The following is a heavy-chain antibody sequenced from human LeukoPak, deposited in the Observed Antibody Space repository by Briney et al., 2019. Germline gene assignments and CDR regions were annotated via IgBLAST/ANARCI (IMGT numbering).Heavy chain of an antibody. D-gene: IGHD6-13*01. CDR1: GGSFSGYY. CDR3: ARGLCSSSWPVDY. CDR2: INHSGST. V-gene: IGHV4-34*01. Sequence: SETLSLTCAVYGGSFSGYYWSWIRQPPGKGLEWIGEINHSGSTNYNPSLKSRVTISVDTSKNQFSLKLSSVTAADTAAYYCARGLCSSSWPVDYWGQGTLVTVSS. J-gene: IGHJ4*02.